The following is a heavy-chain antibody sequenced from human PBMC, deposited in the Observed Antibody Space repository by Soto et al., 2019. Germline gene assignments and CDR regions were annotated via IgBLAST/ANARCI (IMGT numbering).Heavy chain of an antibody. CDR3: ARDPGITIFGVVIMGSYGMDV. J-gene: IGHJ6*02. V-gene: IGHV1-2*02. CDR2: INPNSGGT. CDR1: GYTFSGYY. Sequence: GASVKVSCKASGYTFSGYYMHWVRQAPGQGLEWMGWINPNSGGTNYAQKFQDRVTMTRDTSISTAYMELSRLRSDDTAVYYCARDPGITIFGVVIMGSYGMDVWGQGTTVTVSS. D-gene: IGHD3-3*01.